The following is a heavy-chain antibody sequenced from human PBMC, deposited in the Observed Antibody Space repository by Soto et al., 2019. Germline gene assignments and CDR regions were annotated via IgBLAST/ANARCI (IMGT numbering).Heavy chain of an antibody. CDR2: NYHSGTT. CDR3: VREAYIGYGHAIDH. J-gene: IGHJ4*02. D-gene: IGHD5-12*01. Sequence: SETLSLTCAVSGVTISTYYWSWIRHPPGKGLEWIGYNYHSGTTNYNPSLKSRVAISVDTSKNQFSLRLTSVTAADTAIYYCVREAYIGYGHAIDHWGQGTLVTVSS. V-gene: IGHV4-59*01. CDR1: GVTISTYY.